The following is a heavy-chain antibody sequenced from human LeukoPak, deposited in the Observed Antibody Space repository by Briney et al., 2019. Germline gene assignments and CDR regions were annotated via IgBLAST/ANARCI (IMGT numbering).Heavy chain of an antibody. CDR2: FYYSGRN. CDR3: GAGGWYSSDIDY. D-gene: IGHD6-19*01. CDR1: GGSINSYY. V-gene: IGHV4-59*03. Sequence: TSETLSLTCTVSGGSINSYYWNWIRQPPGKGLEWIGYFYYSGRNNYNPSLKSRVTISVDKSKNQFSLKLSSVTAADTAVYYCGAGGWYSSDIDYWGQGTLVTVSS. J-gene: IGHJ4*02.